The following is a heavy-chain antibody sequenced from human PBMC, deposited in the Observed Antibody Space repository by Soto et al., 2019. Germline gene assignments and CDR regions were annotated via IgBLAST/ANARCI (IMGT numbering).Heavy chain of an antibody. CDR3: TRGGVATRTFDY. J-gene: IGHJ4*02. CDR1: GYSITSYW. D-gene: IGHD3-3*01. CDR2: IFPDDSDT. V-gene: IGHV5-51*01. Sequence: DSLTISRKAAGYSITSYWIALVRQMPGQGLEWMGIIFPDDSDTRYSPSFQGQVTISADKSISTAYVQWSSLKASDTAMYYCTRGGVATRTFDYWGQGTLVTVSS.